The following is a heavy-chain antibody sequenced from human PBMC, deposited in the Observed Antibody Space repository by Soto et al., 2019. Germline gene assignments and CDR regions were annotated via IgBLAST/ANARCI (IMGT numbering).Heavy chain of an antibody. Sequence: EVQLVESGGGLVQPGGSLRLSCAASGFTFRSYALHWVRQAPGKGLEYVSTISRNGGSTYNANSVKGRFTISRDNSKNTLYLQMGSLRTEDMAVYYCAREGGSYYFDYWGQGTLVTVSS. D-gene: IGHD1-26*01. J-gene: IGHJ4*02. CDR1: GFTFRSYA. V-gene: IGHV3-64*01. CDR2: ISRNGGST. CDR3: AREGGSYYFDY.